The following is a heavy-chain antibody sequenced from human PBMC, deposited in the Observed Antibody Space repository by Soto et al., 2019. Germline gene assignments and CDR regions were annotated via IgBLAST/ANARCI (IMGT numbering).Heavy chain of an antibody. D-gene: IGHD3-22*01. CDR1: GGSISSGGYS. J-gene: IGHJ6*02. CDR2: IYHSGST. Sequence: SETLSLTCAVSGGSISSGGYSWSWIRQPPGKGLEWIGYIYHSGSTYYNPSLKSRVTISVDRSKNQFSLKLSSVTAADTAVYYCARVDSSGYYHYYYGMDVWGQGTTVTVSS. CDR3: ARVDSSGYYHYYYGMDV. V-gene: IGHV4-30-2*01.